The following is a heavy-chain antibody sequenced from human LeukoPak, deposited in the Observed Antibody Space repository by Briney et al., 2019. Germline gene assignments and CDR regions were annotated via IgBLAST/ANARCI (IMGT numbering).Heavy chain of an antibody. CDR2: IYSSGST. D-gene: IGHD1-1*01. J-gene: IGHJ4*02. Sequence: SETLSLTCAVPGGSISSLYWSRIRQPPGKGLEWIGYIYSSGSTKYNPSLKSRVTMSVDTSKNQFSLKLSSVTAADTAVYFCAREGTTGWAFWGPGTLVTVSS. CDR3: AREGTTGWAF. V-gene: IGHV4-59*01. CDR1: GGSISSLY.